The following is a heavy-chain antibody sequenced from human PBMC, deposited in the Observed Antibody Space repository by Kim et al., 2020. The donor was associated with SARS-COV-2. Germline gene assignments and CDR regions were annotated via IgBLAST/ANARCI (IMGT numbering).Heavy chain of an antibody. Sequence: QKCPGRVTITRYTSASTAYMELSSLRSEDTAVYYCARGYYDSSGYYPPFDYWGQGTLVTVSS. D-gene: IGHD3-22*01. CDR3: ARGYYDSSGYYPPFDY. J-gene: IGHJ4*02. V-gene: IGHV1-3*01.